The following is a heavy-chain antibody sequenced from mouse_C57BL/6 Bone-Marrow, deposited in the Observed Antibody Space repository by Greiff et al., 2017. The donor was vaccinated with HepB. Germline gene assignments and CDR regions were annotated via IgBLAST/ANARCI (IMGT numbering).Heavy chain of an antibody. J-gene: IGHJ3*01. CDR3: ARNDYGSSYGFAY. CDR2: ISYDGSN. D-gene: IGHD1-1*01. Sequence: EVKLVESGPGLVKPSQSLSLTCSVTGYSITSGYYWNWIRQFPGNKLEWMGYISYDGSNNYNPSLKNRISITRDTSKNQFFLKLNSVTTEDTATYYCARNDYGSSYGFAYWGQGTLVTVSA. V-gene: IGHV3-6*01. CDR1: GYSITSGYY.